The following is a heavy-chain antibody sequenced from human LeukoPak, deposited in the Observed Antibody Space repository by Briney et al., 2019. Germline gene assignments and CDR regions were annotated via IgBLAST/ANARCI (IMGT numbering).Heavy chain of an antibody. J-gene: IGHJ3*02. CDR2: IYYSGST. V-gene: IGHV4-59*01. CDR3: ARDGTTKAFDI. D-gene: IGHD1-7*01. CDR1: GGSISSYY. Sequence: SETLSITCTVSGGSISSYYWSWIRQPPGKGLEWIGYIYYSGSTNYNPSLKSRVTISVDTSKNQFSLKLSSVTAADTAVYYCARDGTTKAFDIWGQGTMVTVSS.